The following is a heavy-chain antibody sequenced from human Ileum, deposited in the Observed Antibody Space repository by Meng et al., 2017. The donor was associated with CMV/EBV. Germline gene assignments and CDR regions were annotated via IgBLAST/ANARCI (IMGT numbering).Heavy chain of an antibody. CDR2: ISESGYDT. J-gene: IGHJ6*02. Sequence: GESLKISCAASGFTFSSYALSWVRQAPGKGLEWVSAISESGYDTYYTDSVKGRFTISRDHSKNTLYLQMNSLRAEDTAEYYCAKASCSSTTCPYRGDYYYYYIMDVWGQGTAVTVSS. CDR3: AKASCSSTTCPYRGDYYYYYIMDV. CDR1: GFTFSSYA. V-gene: IGHV3-23*01. D-gene: IGHD2-2*01.